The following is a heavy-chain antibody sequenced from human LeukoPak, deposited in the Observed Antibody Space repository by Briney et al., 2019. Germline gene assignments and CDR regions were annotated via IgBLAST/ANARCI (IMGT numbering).Heavy chain of an antibody. V-gene: IGHV3-30-3*01. J-gene: IGHJ4*02. D-gene: IGHD6-13*01. Sequence: GGSLRLSCAASGFTFSSYTMHWVRQAPGKGLEWMAVVSYDGSNKYYADSVKGRFTISRDNSKNTLYLQMNSLRAEDTAVYYCAKDAGYSSSWYDYWGQGTLVTVSS. CDR1: GFTFSSYT. CDR2: VSYDGSNK. CDR3: AKDAGYSSSWYDY.